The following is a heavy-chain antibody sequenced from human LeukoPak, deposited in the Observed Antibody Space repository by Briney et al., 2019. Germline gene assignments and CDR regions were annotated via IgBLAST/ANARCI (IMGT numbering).Heavy chain of an antibody. V-gene: IGHV4-30-4*01. J-gene: IGHJ5*02. Sequence: SETLSLTCTVSGGSISSGDYYWSWIRQPPGKGLEWIGYIYYSGSTYYNPSLKSRVTISVDTSKNQISLKLSSVTAADTAVYYCARDINSSGYYPWGQGTLVTVSS. CDR3: ARDINSSGYYP. D-gene: IGHD3-22*01. CDR2: IYYSGST. CDR1: GGSISSGDYY.